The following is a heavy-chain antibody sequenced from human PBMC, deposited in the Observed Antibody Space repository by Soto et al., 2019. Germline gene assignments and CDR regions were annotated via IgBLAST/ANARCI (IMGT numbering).Heavy chain of an antibody. J-gene: IGHJ4*02. V-gene: IGHV4-34*01. Sequence: EWIGEINHSGSTNYNPSLKSRVTISVDTSKNQFSLKLSSVTAADTAVYYCGRGGRLYNWNDALNYWGQGTLVTVSS. D-gene: IGHD1-20*01. CDR2: INHSGST. CDR3: GRGGRLYNWNDALNY.